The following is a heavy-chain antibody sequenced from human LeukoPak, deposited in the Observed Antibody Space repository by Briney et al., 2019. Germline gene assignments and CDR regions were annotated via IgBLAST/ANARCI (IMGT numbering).Heavy chain of an antibody. Sequence: SETLSLTCAVSGYSISSGYYWGWIRPPPGKGLEWIGSIYHSGSTYYNPSLKSRVTISVDTSKNQFSLKLSSVTAADTAVYYCASSEYCSSTSCSESWFDHWGQGTLVTVSS. CDR2: IYHSGST. CDR1: GYSISSGYY. V-gene: IGHV4-38-2*01. CDR3: ASSEYCSSTSCSESWFDH. D-gene: IGHD2-2*01. J-gene: IGHJ5*02.